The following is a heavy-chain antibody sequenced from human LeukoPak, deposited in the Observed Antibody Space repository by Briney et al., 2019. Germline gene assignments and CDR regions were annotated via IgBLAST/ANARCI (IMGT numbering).Heavy chain of an antibody. CDR1: NYSISSGYY. CDR3: ARDTALFRAYDI. CDR2: VYHSGST. V-gene: IGHV4-38-2*02. Sequence: SETLSLTCTVSNYSISSGYYWGWIRQPPGKGLEWIASVYHSGSTSYNPSLKSRLTISVHKSKDQFSLKLSSVTAADTAVYYCARDTALFRAYDIWGQGTLVTVSS. J-gene: IGHJ3*02.